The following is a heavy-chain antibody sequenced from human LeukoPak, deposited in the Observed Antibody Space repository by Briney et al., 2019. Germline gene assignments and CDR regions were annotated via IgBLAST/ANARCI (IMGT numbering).Heavy chain of an antibody. Sequence: GGSLRLSCAASGFTFSSFWMSWVRQAPGKGLEWVAIIKQDGSQKYYVDSVKGRFTISRDNAKNSLYLQMNSLRVEDTAVYYCARLEGRKSFDYWGQGTLVTVSS. J-gene: IGHJ4*02. CDR1: GFTFSSFW. V-gene: IGHV3-7*01. CDR3: ARLEGRKSFDY. CDR2: IKQDGSQK.